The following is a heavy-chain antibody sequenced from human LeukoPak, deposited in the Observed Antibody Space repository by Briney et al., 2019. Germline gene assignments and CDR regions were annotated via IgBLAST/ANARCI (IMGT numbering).Heavy chain of an antibody. CDR2: TYYRSKLYN. J-gene: IGHJ4*02. D-gene: IGHD6-13*01. CDR1: GDTVSSNSAA. CDR3: AREIGTYRPFEF. V-gene: IGHV6-1*01. Sequence: SSQTLSLTCALSGDTVSSNSAAWNWIRQSPSRGLEWLVRTYYRSKLYNDYAVSVKSRITINPDTSNNQFSLQLNSVIPEDTAVYYCAREIGTYRPFEFWGQGSLVTVSS.